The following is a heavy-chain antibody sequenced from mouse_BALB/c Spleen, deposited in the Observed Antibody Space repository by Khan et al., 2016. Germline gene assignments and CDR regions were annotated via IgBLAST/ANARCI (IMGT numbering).Heavy chain of an antibody. CDR1: GFTFTDYY. Sequence: EVELVESGGGLVQPGGSLRLSCETSGFTFTDYYMNRVRQPPGKALEWLAFIRNKENGFTTAYGASVRGRFTISRDNSQTIFYLQMNTLRPEDSASYYCARGGIRPYYFDYWGQGTTLTVSS. D-gene: IGHD1-2*01. J-gene: IGHJ2*01. CDR3: ARGGIRPYYFDY. CDR2: IRNKENGFTT. V-gene: IGHV7-3*02.